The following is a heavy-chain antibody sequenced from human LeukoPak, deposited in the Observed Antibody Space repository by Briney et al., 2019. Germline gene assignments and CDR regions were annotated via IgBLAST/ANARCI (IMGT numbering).Heavy chain of an antibody. CDR2: IKQDGSEK. J-gene: IGHJ4*02. D-gene: IGHD1-26*01. V-gene: IGHV3-7*01. Sequence: PGGSLRLSXAASGFTFSSYWMSWVRQAPGKGLEWVANIKQDGSEKYYVDSVKGRFTISRDNAKNSLYLQMNSLRAEDTAVYYCALGRGSYFPFDYWGQGTLVTVSS. CDR3: ALGRGSYFPFDY. CDR1: GFTFSSYW.